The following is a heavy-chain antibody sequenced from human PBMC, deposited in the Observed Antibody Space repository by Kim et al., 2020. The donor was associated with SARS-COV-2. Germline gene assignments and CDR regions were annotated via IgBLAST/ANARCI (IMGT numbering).Heavy chain of an antibody. V-gene: IGHV4-34*01. J-gene: IGHJ2*01. CDR3: AGRSVHHWYFDL. CDR1: GGSFIGYY. CDR2: VNHSGAT. Sequence: SETLSLTCTVYGGSFIGYYWSCIRHPLGNGREWIGEVNHSGATNYSPSLKSRVTVSVHKSKTQFSLTLTSATAADMAVYYCAGRSVHHWYFDLWVRGTLV.